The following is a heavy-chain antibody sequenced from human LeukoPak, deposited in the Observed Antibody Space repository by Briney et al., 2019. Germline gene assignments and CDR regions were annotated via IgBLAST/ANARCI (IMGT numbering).Heavy chain of an antibody. CDR3: ARVSSTSWDDWFDP. CDR1: GFTFSSYS. V-gene: IGHV3-21*01. CDR2: ISSSSSYI. D-gene: IGHD2-2*01. J-gene: IGHJ5*02. Sequence: KTGGSLRLSCAASGFTFSSYSMNWVRPAPGKGLEWVSSISSSSSYIYYADSVKGRFTISRDNAKNSLYLQMNSLRAEDTAVYYCARVSSTSWDDWFDPWGQGTLVTASS.